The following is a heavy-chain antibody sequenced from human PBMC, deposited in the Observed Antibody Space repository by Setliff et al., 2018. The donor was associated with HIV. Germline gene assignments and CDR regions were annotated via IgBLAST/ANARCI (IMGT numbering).Heavy chain of an antibody. CDR1: GYSFTDYP. CDR3: ARNQGDSSGWYAGDY. CDR2: INPNSGGT. D-gene: IGHD6-19*01. J-gene: IGHJ4*01. V-gene: IGHV1-2*02. Sequence: GASVKVSCKASGYSFTDYPLHWVRQVPGHGLEWMGWINPNSGGTNYAQRFQGRVTMTRDTSISTAYMDLRNLRSEDTAVYYCARNQGDSSGWYAGDYWGHGTLVTVSS.